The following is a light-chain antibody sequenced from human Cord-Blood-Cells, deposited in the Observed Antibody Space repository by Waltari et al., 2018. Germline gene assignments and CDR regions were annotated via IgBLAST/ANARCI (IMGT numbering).Light chain of an antibody. V-gene: IGKV1-39*01. CDR2: AAS. CDR1: QSISSY. Sequence: DIQMTQSPSSLSASVGDRVPITCRASQSISSYLNWYQQKPGKAPKLLIYAASSLQSGVPARFSGSGSGTDFTLTISSLQPEDFATYYCQQSYSTRRTFGGGTKVEIK. J-gene: IGKJ4*01. CDR3: QQSYSTRRT.